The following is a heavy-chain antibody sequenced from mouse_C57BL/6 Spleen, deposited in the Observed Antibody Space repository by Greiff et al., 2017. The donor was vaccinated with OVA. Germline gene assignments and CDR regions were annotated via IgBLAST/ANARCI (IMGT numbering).Heavy chain of an antibody. D-gene: IGHD2-1*01. J-gene: IGHJ3*01. CDR3: ARGGNYAWFAY. CDR1: GYTFTSYW. CDR2: IDPSDSET. V-gene: IGHV1-52*01. Sequence: QVQLKQPGAELVRPGSSVKLSCKASGYTFTSYWMHWVKQRPIQGLEWIGNIDPSDSETHYNQKFKDKATLTVDKSSSTAYMQLSSLTSEDSAVYYCARGGNYAWFAYWGQGTLVTVSA.